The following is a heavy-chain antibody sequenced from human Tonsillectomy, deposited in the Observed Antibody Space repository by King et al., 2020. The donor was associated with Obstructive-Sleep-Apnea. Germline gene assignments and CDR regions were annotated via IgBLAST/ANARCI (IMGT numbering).Heavy chain of an antibody. J-gene: IGHJ4*02. CDR2: ISSSSSYT. CDR3: AASGSYYRGDY. CDR1: GFSFSDYY. Sequence: VQLVESGGGLVKPGGSLRLSCAASGFSFSDYYMSWIRQAPGEGLEWVSYISSSSSYTNNADSGKGRFTQSRDNAKNSLYLQMNSLRSEDTAVYYCAASGSYYRGDYWGQGTLVTVSS. D-gene: IGHD1-26*01. V-gene: IGHV3-11*06.